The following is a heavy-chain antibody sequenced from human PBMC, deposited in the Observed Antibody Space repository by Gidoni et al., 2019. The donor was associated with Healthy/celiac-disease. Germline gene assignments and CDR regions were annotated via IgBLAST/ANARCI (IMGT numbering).Heavy chain of an antibody. J-gene: IGHJ3*02. D-gene: IGHD3-16*02. V-gene: IGHV3-23*01. Sequence: EVKLLESGGGLVQPGGSLRLSWSASGFPFSSYASRWVRQAPGKGLEWVAARSGSGGSTYYADSVKGRFTISRDNSKNTLYLQMNSLRAEDTAVYYCAKDMITVGGVIVLVDAFDIWGQGTMVTVFS. CDR2: RSGSGGST. CDR1: GFPFSSYA. CDR3: AKDMITVGGVIVLVDAFDI.